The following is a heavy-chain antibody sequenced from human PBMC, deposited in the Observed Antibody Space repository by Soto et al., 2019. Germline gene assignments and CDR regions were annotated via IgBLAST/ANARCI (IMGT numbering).Heavy chain of an antibody. CDR3: VQTRFQWEVDYDTLDV. V-gene: IGHV3-30*18. CDR2: VSYDGSKK. Sequence: QVRLVESGGGVVQSGRSLRLSCVVSGFNFETYGMHWVRQAPVGGLEWVAFVSYDGSKKLYADSVKGRSTISRDNFRKTLYLELNSLRPEDSAVYFCVQTRFQWEVDYDTLDVWGQGTAVSVSS. J-gene: IGHJ6*02. D-gene: IGHD1-26*01. CDR1: GFNFETYG.